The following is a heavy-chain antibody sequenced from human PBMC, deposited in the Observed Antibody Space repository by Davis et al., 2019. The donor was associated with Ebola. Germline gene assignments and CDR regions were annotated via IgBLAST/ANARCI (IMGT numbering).Heavy chain of an antibody. D-gene: IGHD2-2*01. V-gene: IGHV3-30*18. Sequence: GGSLRLSCAASGFTFSNFGMHWVRQAPGKGLEWVAAMSSDGSYKYYADSVKGRFTISRDNSKNMLYLQMNSLRADDTALYYCAKRVVPTALGAGFDYWGQGTLVTVSS. J-gene: IGHJ4*02. CDR3: AKRVVPTALGAGFDY. CDR2: MSSDGSYK. CDR1: GFTFSNFG.